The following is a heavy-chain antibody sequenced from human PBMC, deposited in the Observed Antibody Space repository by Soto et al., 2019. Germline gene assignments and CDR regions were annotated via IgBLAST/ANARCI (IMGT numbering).Heavy chain of an antibody. CDR2: FDPDEAET. J-gene: IGHJ5*02. D-gene: IGHD4-17*01. V-gene: IGHV1-24*01. CDR3: TTYHGDYNFDH. CDR1: GYTLNEVA. Sequence: QVQLVQSGAEVKKPGASVKVSCKVSGYTLNEVAMHWVRQAPGKGLEWLGGFDPDEAETIYAQHFQGRDTMTEDTSTDTVYMELSSLRSEDTALYFCTTYHGDYNFDHWGQGTLVTVSS.